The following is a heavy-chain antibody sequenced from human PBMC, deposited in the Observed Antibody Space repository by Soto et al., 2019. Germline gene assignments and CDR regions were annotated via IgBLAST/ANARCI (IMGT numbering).Heavy chain of an antibody. D-gene: IGHD3-3*01. V-gene: IGHV1-3*01. CDR2: INAGNGNT. CDR3: ARAYDFWASGFDY. J-gene: IGHJ4*02. CDR1: GYTFTSYY. Sequence: ASVKVSCKASGYTFTSYYMHWVRQAPGQRLEWMGWINAGNGNTKYSQKFQGRVTITRDTSASTAYMELSSLRSEDTAVYYCARAYDFWASGFDYWGQGTLVTVSS.